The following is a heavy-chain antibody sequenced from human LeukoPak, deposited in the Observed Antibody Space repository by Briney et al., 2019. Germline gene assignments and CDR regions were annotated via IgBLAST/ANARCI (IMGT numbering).Heavy chain of an antibody. V-gene: IGHV3-30*02. Sequence: GGSLRLSCAASGFAFSAYGMHWVRQAPGKGLEWGAFIRYDGSNKYYADSVKGRFTISRDNSKNTLYLQMNSLRAEDTAVYYCAKDERWLQPTGNVQHWGQGTLVTVSS. J-gene: IGHJ1*01. CDR3: AKDERWLQPTGNVQH. CDR2: IRYDGSNK. D-gene: IGHD5-24*01. CDR1: GFAFSAYG.